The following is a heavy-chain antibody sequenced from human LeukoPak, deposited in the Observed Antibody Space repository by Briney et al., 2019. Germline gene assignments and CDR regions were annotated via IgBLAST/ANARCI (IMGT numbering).Heavy chain of an antibody. Sequence: PGGSLRLSCAASGFTFSTYYMHWVRQAPGKGLVWLTRMNGDGRSMTYADSVKGRFTISRDNAKNTLYLQLNSLRVEDTAVYYCARMADYDRSGFYGYLPQWGQGTLVTVSS. V-gene: IGHV3-74*01. CDR3: ARMADYDRSGFYGYLPQ. CDR2: MNGDGRSM. J-gene: IGHJ1*01. D-gene: IGHD3-22*01. CDR1: GFTFSTYY.